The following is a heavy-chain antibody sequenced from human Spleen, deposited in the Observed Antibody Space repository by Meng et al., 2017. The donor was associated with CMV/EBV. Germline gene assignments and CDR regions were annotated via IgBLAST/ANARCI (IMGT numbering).Heavy chain of an antibody. Sequence: GGSLRLSCAASGFTFSSYAMHWVRQAPGKGLEYVSAISSNGGSTYYADSVKGRFTISRDNSKNTLYLQMGSLRAEDMAVYYCAKGSTVAASDWGQGTLVTVSS. V-gene: IGHV3-64*02. CDR1: GFTFSSYA. CDR3: AKGSTVAASD. J-gene: IGHJ4*02. D-gene: IGHD6-19*01. CDR2: ISSNGGST.